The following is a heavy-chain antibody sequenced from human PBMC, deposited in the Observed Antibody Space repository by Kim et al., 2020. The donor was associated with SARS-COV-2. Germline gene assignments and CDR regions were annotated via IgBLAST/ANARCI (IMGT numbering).Heavy chain of an antibody. J-gene: IGHJ6*02. D-gene: IGHD6-19*01. Sequence: ADSVKGRFTISRDNSKNTLYLQMNSLRAEDTAVYYCATWIAVAGYYGMDVWGQGTTVTVSS. CDR3: ATWIAVAGYYGMDV. V-gene: IGHV3-30*02.